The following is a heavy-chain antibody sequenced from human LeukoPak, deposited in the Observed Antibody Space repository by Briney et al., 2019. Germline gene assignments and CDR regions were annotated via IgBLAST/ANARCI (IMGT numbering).Heavy chain of an antibody. J-gene: IGHJ4*02. D-gene: IGHD4-17*01. CDR2: IYYNGST. CDR3: ARQMPWRDDYGDYAYYFDY. V-gene: IGHV4-59*08. Sequence: PSDTLSLTCTVSGGSISSYYWSWIRQPPGKGLEGMRYIYYNGSTNYNPYLKSRVTISVDTSKNQFSLKLSSVTAADTAVYYCARQMPWRDDYGDYAYYFDYWGQGTLVTVSS. CDR1: GGSISSYY.